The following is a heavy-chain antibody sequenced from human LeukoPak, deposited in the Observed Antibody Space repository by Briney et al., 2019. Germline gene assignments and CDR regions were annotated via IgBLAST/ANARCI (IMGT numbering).Heavy chain of an antibody. D-gene: IGHD2-8*02. CDR1: GFTFSTYA. CDR3: VRGQEVVYTPTFDY. Sequence: PGGSLRLSCSASGFTFSTYAIHWVRQAPGKGLQYVSSIGTSGISTYYADSVTGRFTISRDNSKNPLYLQMSNLRPEDTAVYYCVRGQEVVYTPTFDYWGQGVLVTVSS. V-gene: IGHV3-64D*09. CDR2: IGTSGIST. J-gene: IGHJ4*02.